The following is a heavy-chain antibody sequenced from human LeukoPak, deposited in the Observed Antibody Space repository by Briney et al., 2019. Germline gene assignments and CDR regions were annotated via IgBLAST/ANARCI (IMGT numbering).Heavy chain of an antibody. V-gene: IGHV3-23*01. J-gene: IGHJ4*02. CDR3: ARSGSGSYFLDY. Sequence: GGSLRLSCAASGFTFSTYGINWVRQAPGKGLEWVSTISGSGGSTYYADSVKGRFTISRDNSKNTLYLQMNSLRAEDTAVYYCARSGSGSYFLDYWGQGTLVTVSS. D-gene: IGHD3-10*01. CDR1: GFTFSTYG. CDR2: ISGSGGST.